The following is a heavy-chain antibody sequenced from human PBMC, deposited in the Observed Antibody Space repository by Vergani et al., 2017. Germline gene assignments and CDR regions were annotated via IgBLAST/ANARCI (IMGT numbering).Heavy chain of an antibody. CDR2: ISYDGSNK. V-gene: IGHV3-30-3*01. CDR1: GFTFSSYA. D-gene: IGHD6-19*01. CDR3: ARVPTTKNSSGWSGFDY. J-gene: IGHJ4*02. Sequence: QVQLVESGGGVVQPGRSLRLSCAASGFTFSSYAMHWVRQAPGKGLEWVAVISYDGSNKYYADSVKGRFTISRENSKNTLYLQMNSLRAEDTAVYYCARVPTTKNSSGWSGFDYWSQGTLVTVSS.